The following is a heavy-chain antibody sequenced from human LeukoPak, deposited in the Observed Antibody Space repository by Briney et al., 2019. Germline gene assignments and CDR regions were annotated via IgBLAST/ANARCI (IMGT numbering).Heavy chain of an antibody. Sequence: GGSLRLSCAASGFTVSSNYMTWVRQAPGKGLEWVSVIYSSGSTYYADSVKGRFTISRDNSKNTLYLQMNSLRAEDTAVYYCARAYNWNWDYWGQGTLVTVSS. CDR2: IYSSGST. D-gene: IGHD1-7*01. CDR1: GFTVSSNY. V-gene: IGHV3-66*01. CDR3: ARAYNWNWDY. J-gene: IGHJ4*02.